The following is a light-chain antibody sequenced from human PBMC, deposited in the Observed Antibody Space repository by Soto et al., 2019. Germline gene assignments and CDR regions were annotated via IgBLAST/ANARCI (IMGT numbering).Light chain of an antibody. CDR3: QQYGSSRT. J-gene: IGKJ1*01. V-gene: IGKV3-20*01. CDR2: GAS. Sequence: EIVLTQSPGTLSLSPGEPATLSCRASQSDTSSYLAWYQQKRGQAPRLLIYGASNRATGVPDRFSGSGSGTDFTLTISRLEPEDFAVYYCQQYGSSRTFGLGTKVEMK. CDR1: QSDTSSY.